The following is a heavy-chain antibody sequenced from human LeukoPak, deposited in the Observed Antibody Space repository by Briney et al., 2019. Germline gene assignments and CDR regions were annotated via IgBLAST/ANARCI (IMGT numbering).Heavy chain of an antibody. Sequence: SETLSLTCAVYGGSFSGYYWSWIRQPPGKGLEWIGSIYYSGSTYYNPSLKSRVTISVDTSKNQFSLKLSSVTAADTAMYYCARDPGYYGSGQRGAFDYWGQGTLVTVSS. J-gene: IGHJ4*02. CDR1: GGSFSGYY. V-gene: IGHV4-34*01. D-gene: IGHD3-10*01. CDR3: ARDPGYYGSGQRGAFDY. CDR2: IYYSGST.